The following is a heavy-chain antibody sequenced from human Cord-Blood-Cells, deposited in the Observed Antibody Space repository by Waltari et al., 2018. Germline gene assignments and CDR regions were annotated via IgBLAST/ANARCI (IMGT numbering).Heavy chain of an antibody. V-gene: IGHV2-5*01. CDR1: GFSLSTSGVG. CDR2: IYWNDDK. D-gene: IGHD3-10*01. CDR3: AREGGLYGSGSYYRDFDY. Sequence: QITLKESGPTLVNPTQTLTLTCTFSGFSLSTSGVGVGWIRQPPGKALEWLALIYWNDDKRYSPSLKSRLTITKDTSKNQVVLTMTNMDPVDTATYYCAREGGLYGSGSYYRDFDYWGQGTLVTVSS. J-gene: IGHJ4*02.